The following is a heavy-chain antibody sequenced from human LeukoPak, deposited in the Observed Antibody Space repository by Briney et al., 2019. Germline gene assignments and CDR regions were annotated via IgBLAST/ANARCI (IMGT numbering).Heavy chain of an antibody. D-gene: IGHD1-26*01. J-gene: IGHJ3*02. V-gene: IGHV5-51*01. Sequence: GALKISCKGSGYSLTSYLIGWVRQMLGKGLEWMGIIYPGDSDTRYSPSFHGQVTISADQSISTASLQWSSLKASDTAMYYCASRVGPTSKGAFDIWGQGTMVTVSS. CDR2: IYPGDSDT. CDR3: ASRVGPTSKGAFDI. CDR1: GYSLTSYL.